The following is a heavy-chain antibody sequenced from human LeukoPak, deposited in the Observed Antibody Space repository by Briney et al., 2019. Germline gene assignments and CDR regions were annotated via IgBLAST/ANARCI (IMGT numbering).Heavy chain of an antibody. CDR3: ARLKLGAYFDL. CDR2: IYYSGST. J-gene: IGHJ2*01. V-gene: IGHV4-59*08. CDR1: GGSISSYY. D-gene: IGHD3-16*01. Sequence: SETLSLTCTVSGGSISSYYWSWIRQPPGKGLEWIGYIYYSGSTNYDPSLKSRVTILLDTSKNQCSLKLTSVSAADTAVYYCARLKLGAYFDLWGRGTLVTVSS.